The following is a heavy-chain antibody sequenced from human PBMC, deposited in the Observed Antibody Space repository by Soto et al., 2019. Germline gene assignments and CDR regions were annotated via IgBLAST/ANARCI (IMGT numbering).Heavy chain of an antibody. CDR1: GGTFSTSA. V-gene: IGHV1-69*12. Sequence: QVQLVQSGAEVKKPGSSVKVSCKASGGTFSTSAISWVRQAPGQGLEWVGGIMPVFPTPDYAQNFQGRVTTTADESTTTAYLALTSLRADDTDVYYCARDKDRLQLGGNYYYILDVWGQGTAITVSS. J-gene: IGHJ6*02. D-gene: IGHD1-1*01. CDR2: IMPVFPTP. CDR3: ARDKDRLQLGGNYYYILDV.